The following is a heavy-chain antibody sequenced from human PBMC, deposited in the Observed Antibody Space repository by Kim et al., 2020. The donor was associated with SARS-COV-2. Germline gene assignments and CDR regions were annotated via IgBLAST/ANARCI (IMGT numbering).Heavy chain of an antibody. J-gene: IGHJ4*02. D-gene: IGHD1-26*01. CDR3: ARVPSGSYPVDY. Sequence: ASVKVSCKASGYTLTGYYMHWVRQAPGQGLEWMGWINPNSGGTNYAQKFQGRVTMTRDTSISTAYMELSRLRSDDTAVYYCARVPSGSYPVDYWGQGTLVTVSS. V-gene: IGHV1-2*02. CDR1: GYTLTGYY. CDR2: INPNSGGT.